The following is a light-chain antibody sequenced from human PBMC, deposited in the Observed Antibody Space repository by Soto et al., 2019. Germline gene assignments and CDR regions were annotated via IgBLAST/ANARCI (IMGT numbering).Light chain of an antibody. Sequence: EIVSTQSPGTLSLSPGERATLSCRASQSVSSSYLAWYQQKPGQAPRLLIYGASIRATGIPDRFSGSGSGTDFTLTISRLEPEDFAVYYCQQYGSSLYTFGQGTKLEIK. CDR1: QSVSSSY. J-gene: IGKJ2*01. CDR3: QQYGSSLYT. CDR2: GAS. V-gene: IGKV3-20*01.